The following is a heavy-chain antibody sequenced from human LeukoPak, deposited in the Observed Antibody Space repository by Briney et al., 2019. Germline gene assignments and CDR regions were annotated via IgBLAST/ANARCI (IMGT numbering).Heavy chain of an antibody. CDR1: RFMFSIYA. D-gene: IGHD4-17*01. CDR2: ISGSGGST. V-gene: IGHV3-23*01. Sequence: PGGSLRLSCAASRFMFSIYAMSWVRQAPGKGLEWVSGISGSGGSTYYADSVKGRFTISRDSSKNTLYLQMNSLRAEDTAVYYCARERARGVTTKHYYYYGMDVWGRGTTVTVSS. J-gene: IGHJ6*02. CDR3: ARERARGVTTKHYYYYGMDV.